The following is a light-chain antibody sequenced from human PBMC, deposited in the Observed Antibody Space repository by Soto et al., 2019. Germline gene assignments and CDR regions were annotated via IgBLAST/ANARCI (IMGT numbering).Light chain of an antibody. CDR2: DAS. J-gene: IGKJ2*01. Sequence: DMPMTQSPTTLSASVGDRVTITCRARQNIRSWLAWYQQKPGKAPKVLIYDASTLERGVPSRFSGSGFGTEFTLTNTNVQPDDFATYYCEHSNGYFGQGTKLEIK. V-gene: IGKV1-5*01. CDR3: EHSNGY. CDR1: QNIRSW.